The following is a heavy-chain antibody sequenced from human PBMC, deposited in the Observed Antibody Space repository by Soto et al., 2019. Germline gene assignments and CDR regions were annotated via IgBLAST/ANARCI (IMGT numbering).Heavy chain of an antibody. CDR1: GGSITDYS. D-gene: IGHD2-21*02. CDR3: ARDQGVVVTADNWFDP. J-gene: IGHJ5*02. Sequence: SETLSLTCTVSGGSITDYSWVWIRQPAGKGLEWIGRIFSSGSTNYNPSLKGRITMSLDTSKTQFSLKLNSATATDTAVYFCARDQGVVVTADNWFDPWGQGILVTVSS. V-gene: IGHV4-4*07. CDR2: IFSSGST.